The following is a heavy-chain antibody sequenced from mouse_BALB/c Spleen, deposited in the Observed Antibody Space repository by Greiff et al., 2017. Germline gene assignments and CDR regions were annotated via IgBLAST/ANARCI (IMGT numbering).Heavy chain of an antibody. CDR1: GFTFSSFG. D-gene: IGHD2-10*02. CDR2: ISSGSSTI. J-gene: IGHJ3*01. V-gene: IGHV5-17*02. Sequence: EVQVVESGGGLVQPGGSRKLSCAASGFTFSSFGMHWVRQAPEKGLEWVAYISSGSSTIYYADTVKGRFTISRDNPKNTLFLQMTSLRSEDTAMYYCARVGYGNYGAYWGQGTLVTVSA. CDR3: ARVGYGNYGAY.